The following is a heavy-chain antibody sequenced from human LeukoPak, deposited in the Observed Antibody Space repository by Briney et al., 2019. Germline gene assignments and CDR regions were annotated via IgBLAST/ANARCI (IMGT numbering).Heavy chain of an antibody. D-gene: IGHD6-13*01. Sequence: PSETLSLTCTVSGGSISSSSYYWGWIRQPPGKGLEWIVSIYYSGSTYYNPSLKSRVTISVDTSKNQFSLKLSSVTAADTAVYYCARHAYSSSWPPIDYWGQGTLVTVSS. J-gene: IGHJ4*02. CDR2: IYYSGST. CDR1: GGSISSSSYY. CDR3: ARHAYSSSWPPIDY. V-gene: IGHV4-39*01.